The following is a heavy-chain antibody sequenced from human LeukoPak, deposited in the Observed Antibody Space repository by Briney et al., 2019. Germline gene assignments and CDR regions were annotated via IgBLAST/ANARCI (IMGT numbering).Heavy chain of an antibody. Sequence: GGSLRLSCAASGFTFSSYSMNWVRQAPGKGLEWVSSISGSSSYINYADSVKRRFTISRDNAQNSLFLQLHSLRAEDTAVYYCARASGCSSTSCYFDYWXQGTLVTVSS. CDR2: ISGSSSYI. V-gene: IGHV3-21*01. CDR1: GFTFSSYS. D-gene: IGHD2-2*01. J-gene: IGHJ4*02. CDR3: ARASGCSSTSCYFDY.